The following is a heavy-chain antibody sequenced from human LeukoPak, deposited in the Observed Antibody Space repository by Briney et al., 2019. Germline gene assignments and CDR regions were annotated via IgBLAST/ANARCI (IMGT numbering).Heavy chain of an antibody. J-gene: IGHJ4*02. V-gene: IGHV1-2*02. CDR3: ARGGYHLLWGDY. CDR2: IYPNSGGT. CDR1: GYTFTGYY. Sequence: ASVKVSCKASGYTFTGYYMHWVRPAPGQGLEWMGWIYPNSGGTNYAQKFQGRVTMTRDTSISRAYMELSRLRSDDTAVYYCARGGYHLLWGDYWGQGTLVSVSS. D-gene: IGHD2-2*01.